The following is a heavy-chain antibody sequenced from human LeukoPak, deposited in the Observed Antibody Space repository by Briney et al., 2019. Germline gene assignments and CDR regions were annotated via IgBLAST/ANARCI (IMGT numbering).Heavy chain of an antibody. J-gene: IGHJ4*02. CDR2: ISGSGGST. D-gene: IGHD3-22*01. CDR3: AKDPLPPVVVTIFDY. V-gene: IGHV3-23*01. CDR1: GFTFSSYA. Sequence: GRSLRLSCAASGFTFSSYAMSWVRQAPGKGLEWVSAISGSGGSTYYADSVKGRFTISRDNSKNTLYLQMNSLRAEDTAVYYCAKDPLPPVVVTIFDYWGQGTLVTVSS.